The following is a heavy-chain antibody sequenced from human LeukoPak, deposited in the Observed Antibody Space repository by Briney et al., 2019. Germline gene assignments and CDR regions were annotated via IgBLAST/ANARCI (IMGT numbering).Heavy chain of an antibody. CDR2: ISWNSGSI. J-gene: IGHJ4*02. CDR1: VFTFDDYA. CDR3: AKDIGIAVAGTRDY. V-gene: IGHV3-9*01. D-gene: IGHD6-19*01. Sequence: GGSLRLSPAPSVFTFDDYAMHWVRHAPGTGLEWVSGISWNSGSIDYADSVKGRFTISRDNAKNSLYLQMNSLRAEDTALYYCAKDIGIAVAGTRDYWGQGTLVTVSS.